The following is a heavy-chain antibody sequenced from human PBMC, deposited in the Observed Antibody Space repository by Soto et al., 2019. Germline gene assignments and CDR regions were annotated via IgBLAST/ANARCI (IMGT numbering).Heavy chain of an antibody. V-gene: IGHV3-30*03. CDR3: ARGRWQKYCANPYCFTFDS. Sequence: QVQLVESGGGVVQPGRSLRLSCTASGFSWSDYGMHWVRQAPGKGLEWVAFISFDGGDTYYADSLRGRFTVSRDNSKDTLYLQVNSLRDDDTAVFYCARGRWQKYCANPYCFTFDSWGQGTLVTVSS. CDR2: ISFDGGDT. CDR1: GFSWSDYG. J-gene: IGHJ4*02. D-gene: IGHD2-21*01.